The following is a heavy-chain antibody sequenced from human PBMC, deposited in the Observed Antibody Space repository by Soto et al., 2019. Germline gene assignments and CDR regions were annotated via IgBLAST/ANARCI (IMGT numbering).Heavy chain of an antibody. J-gene: IGHJ6*02. Sequence: SVKVSCKASGGTFSSYAISWVRQAPGQGLEWMGGFIPIFGTANYAQKFQGRVTITADESTSTAYMELSSLRSEDTAVYYCASRDGYNHFHYYYYGMDVWGQGTTVTVSS. D-gene: IGHD5-12*01. CDR2: FIPIFGTA. V-gene: IGHV1-69*13. CDR1: GGTFSSYA. CDR3: ASRDGYNHFHYYYYGMDV.